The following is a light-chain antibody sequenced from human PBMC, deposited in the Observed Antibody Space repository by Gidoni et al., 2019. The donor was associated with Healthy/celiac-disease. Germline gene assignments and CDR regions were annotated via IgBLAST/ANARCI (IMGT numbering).Light chain of an antibody. CDR1: QSVSSSY. Sequence: EIVLTQSPVTLSLSPGARATLSCRASQSVSSSYLAWYQQKPGQAPRLLIYGASSRATGIPDRFSGSGSGTDFTLTISRLEPEDFAVYYCQQYGSSEGFTFGPGTKVDIK. CDR3: QQYGSSEGFT. V-gene: IGKV3-20*01. J-gene: IGKJ3*01. CDR2: GAS.